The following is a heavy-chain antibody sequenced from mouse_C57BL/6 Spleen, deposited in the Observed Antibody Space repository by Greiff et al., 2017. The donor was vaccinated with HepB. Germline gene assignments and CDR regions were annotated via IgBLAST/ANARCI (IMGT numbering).Heavy chain of an antibody. CDR3: ARSRLRPALLDY. CDR1: GYAFSSYW. V-gene: IGHV1-80*01. CDR2: IYPGDGDT. D-gene: IGHD1-2*01. Sequence: VQLQQSGAELVKPGASVKISCKASGYAFSSYWMNWVKQRPGKGLEWIGQIYPGDGDTNYNGKFKGKATLTADKSSSTAYMQLSSLTSEGSAVYFCARSRLRPALLDYWGQGTTLTVSS. J-gene: IGHJ2*01.